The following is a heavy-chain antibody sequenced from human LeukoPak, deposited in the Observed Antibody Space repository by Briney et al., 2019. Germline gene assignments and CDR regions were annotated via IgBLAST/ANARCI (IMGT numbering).Heavy chain of an antibody. D-gene: IGHD3-3*01. V-gene: IGHV1-2*04. CDR2: INPNSGGT. CDR3: ATRSSITITGPNGMDV. Sequence: ASVKVSCKDSGYTFTGYYMHWVRQAPGQGLEWMGWINPNSGGTNYAQKFQGWVTMTRDTSISTAYMELSRLRSDDTAVYYCATRSSITITGPNGMDVWGQGTTVTVSS. J-gene: IGHJ6*02. CDR1: GYTFTGYY.